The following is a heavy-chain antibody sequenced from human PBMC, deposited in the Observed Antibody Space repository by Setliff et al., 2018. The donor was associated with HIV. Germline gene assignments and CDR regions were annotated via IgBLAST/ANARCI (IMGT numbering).Heavy chain of an antibody. Sequence: SETLSLTCTVSGGSIDSTDFYWGWIRQSPGKGLEWIGNVYHTGTTYYKPSLRSRVTMSVDTSKNQFSLNLSSVTAADTAMYYCNIYYYYYMDVWGKGTTVTAP. J-gene: IGHJ6*03. V-gene: IGHV4-39*01. CDR2: VYHTGTT. CDR1: GGSIDSTDFY. CDR3: NIYYYYYMDV.